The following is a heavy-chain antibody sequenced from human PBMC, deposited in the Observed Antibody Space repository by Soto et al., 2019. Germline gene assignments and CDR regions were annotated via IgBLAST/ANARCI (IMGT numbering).Heavy chain of an antibody. CDR2: IISKRDGGTT. V-gene: IGHV3-15*01. CDR3: VEGWNDF. Sequence: HLVESGGDLVKPGGSLRLSCAASGFMFSSAWMSWVRQAPGKGLEWVGRIISKRDGGTTDYAPPVKGRFVISRDDSKNTLYLQMNSLKTDDTAVYYCVEGWNDFWGQGTLVAVSS. CDR1: GFMFSSAW. J-gene: IGHJ4*02. D-gene: IGHD1-1*01.